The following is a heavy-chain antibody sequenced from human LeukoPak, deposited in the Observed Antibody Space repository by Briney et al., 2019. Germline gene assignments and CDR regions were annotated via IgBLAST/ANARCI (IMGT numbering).Heavy chain of an antibody. J-gene: IGHJ3*01. CDR2: ITSSNNYI. D-gene: IGHD2-2*03. Sequence: GGSLRLSCAGSGFTFSSYSMNWVRQAPGKGLEWVSSITSSNNYIYYADSMKGRFTISRDNAKNSLYLQMNSLRAEDTAVYYCARDYAKLGYCSGSTCPDAFDVWGQGTMVTVSS. CDR1: GFTFSSYS. CDR3: ARDYAKLGYCSGSTCPDAFDV. V-gene: IGHV3-21*01.